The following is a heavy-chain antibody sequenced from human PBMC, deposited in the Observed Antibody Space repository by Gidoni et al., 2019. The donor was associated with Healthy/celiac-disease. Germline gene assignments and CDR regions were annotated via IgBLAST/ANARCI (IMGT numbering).Heavy chain of an antibody. D-gene: IGHD5-18*01. CDR2: ISYDGSNK. V-gene: IGHV3-30-3*01. CDR1: GFTFSSYA. Sequence: QVQLVESGGGVVQPGRSLRLSCAASGFTFSSYAMHWVRQAPGKGLEWVAVISYDGSNKYYADSVKGRFTISRDNSKNTLYLQMNSPRAEDTAVYYCAREDTAMVTEYYFDYWGQGTLVTVSS. CDR3: AREDTAMVTEYYFDY. J-gene: IGHJ4*02.